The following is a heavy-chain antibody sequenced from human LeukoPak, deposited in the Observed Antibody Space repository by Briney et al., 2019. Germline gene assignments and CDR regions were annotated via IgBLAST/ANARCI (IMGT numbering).Heavy chain of an antibody. CDR1: GFTFSSYG. V-gene: IGHV3-30*18. CDR3: AKDRGYYDFWSGYSDPLDY. D-gene: IGHD3-3*01. J-gene: IGHJ4*02. CDR2: ISYDGSNK. Sequence: GGSLRLSCVASGFTFSSYGMHWVRQAPGKGLEWVAVISYDGSNKYYADSVKGRFTISRDNSKNTLYLQMNSLGAEDTAVYYCAKDRGYYDFWSGYSDPLDYWGQGTLVIVSS.